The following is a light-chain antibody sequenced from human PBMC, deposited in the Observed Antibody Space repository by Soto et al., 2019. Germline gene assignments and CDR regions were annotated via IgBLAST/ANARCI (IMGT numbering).Light chain of an antibody. Sequence: EIVLTQSPGTLSLSPGERATLSCRASQSVSSSYLAWYQQKPGQSPRLLIFGASSRATGTPDRFSGSGSGTDFTLTISRLEPEDFALYYCQQYATSPRTFGQGTKVEIK. J-gene: IGKJ1*01. V-gene: IGKV3-20*01. CDR1: QSVSSSY. CDR3: QQYATSPRT. CDR2: GAS.